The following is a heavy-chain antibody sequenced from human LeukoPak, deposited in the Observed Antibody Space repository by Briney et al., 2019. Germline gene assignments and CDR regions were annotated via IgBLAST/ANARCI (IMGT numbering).Heavy chain of an antibody. CDR1: GFTFSNYA. J-gene: IGHJ4*02. CDR2: ISGSGGST. D-gene: IGHD6-13*01. Sequence: GGSLRLSCAASGFTFSNYAMSWVRQAPGKGLEWVSAISGSGGSTYYADSVKGRFTISRDNSKNTLYLQMNSLRAEDTAVYYCAKDGGGYSSSWYDYWGQGTLVTVSS. V-gene: IGHV3-23*01. CDR3: AKDGGGYSSSWYDY.